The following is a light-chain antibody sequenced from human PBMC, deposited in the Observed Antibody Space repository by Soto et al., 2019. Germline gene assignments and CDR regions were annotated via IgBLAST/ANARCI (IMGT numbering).Light chain of an antibody. Sequence: QSALTQPPSASGSPGQSVTISCTGTSCDVGGYNYVSWYQQHPGKAPKLMIYEVSERPSGVPDRFSGSKSGNTASLTVSGLQAEDEADYYCSSYAGSNNLVFGGGTKLTVL. CDR2: EVS. CDR1: SCDVGGYNY. V-gene: IGLV2-8*01. CDR3: SSYAGSNNLV. J-gene: IGLJ3*02.